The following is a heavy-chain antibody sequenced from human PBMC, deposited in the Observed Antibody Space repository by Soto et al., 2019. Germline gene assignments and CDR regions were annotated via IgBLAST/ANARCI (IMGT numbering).Heavy chain of an antibody. CDR2: ISPYNGDT. V-gene: IGHV1-18*01. D-gene: IGHD6-13*01. Sequence: QVQLVQSGAEVRESGASVKVSGKASGSTFTNHGISWVRQAPGEGLEWMGWISPYNGDTNNAQKFQGRVTMTTDTPTNTGFMELTRLTSDVTAVYYCARGGISSSEGLDYWGQGTLVTVSS. CDR3: ARGGISSSEGLDY. J-gene: IGHJ4*02. CDR1: GSTFTNHG.